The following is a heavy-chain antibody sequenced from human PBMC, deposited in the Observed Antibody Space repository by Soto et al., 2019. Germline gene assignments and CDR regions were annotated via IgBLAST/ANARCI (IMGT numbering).Heavy chain of an antibody. J-gene: IGHJ4*02. Sequence: QVKLVESGGGVVQPGTSLRLSCTASGFSFSNSGIQWVRQTPGKGLEWLALISFDGDKYYVDSVKGRFTISRDNPTNTVYLQMNRLRPEDTGVYYCARDYARGWCQFWGQGTLVTVSS. V-gene: IGHV3-30*03. CDR1: GFSFSNSG. CDR3: ARDYARGWCQF. CDR2: ISFDGDK. D-gene: IGHD2-8*02.